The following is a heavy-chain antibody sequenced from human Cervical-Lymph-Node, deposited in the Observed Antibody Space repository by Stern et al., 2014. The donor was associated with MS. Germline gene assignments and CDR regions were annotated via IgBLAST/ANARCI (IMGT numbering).Heavy chain of an antibody. CDR2: IYTSGST. Sequence: QVQLQESGPGLVKPSQTLSLTCTVSGGSISSGSYYWSWIRQPAGKGLEWIGRIYTSGSTNYNPSLKSRITISVDTSKNQFSLKLASVTAADTAVYYCARLSKGPWGQGTLVTVSS. CDR1: GGSISSGSYY. J-gene: IGHJ4*02. V-gene: IGHV4-61*02. CDR3: ARLSKGP.